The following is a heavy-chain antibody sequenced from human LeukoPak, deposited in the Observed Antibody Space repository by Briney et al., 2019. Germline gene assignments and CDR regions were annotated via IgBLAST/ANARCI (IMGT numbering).Heavy chain of an antibody. D-gene: IGHD1-26*01. CDR3: VTGVPWA. CDR2: MNPKTGRT. CDR1: GNTFTTYD. Sequence: GASVKVSCKASGNTFTTYDFNWVRQAPGQGFEWMGWMNPKTGRTGFAQKFRGRFTMTRNISISTAYLEVTNLRFEDTALYYCVTGVPWAWGQGSLIIVSS. V-gene: IGHV1-8*01. J-gene: IGHJ5*02.